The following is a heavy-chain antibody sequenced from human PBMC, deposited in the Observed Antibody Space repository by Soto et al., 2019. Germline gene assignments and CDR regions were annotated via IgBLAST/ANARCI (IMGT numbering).Heavy chain of an antibody. CDR1: GDSISSHY. V-gene: IGHV4-59*11. Sequence: SETLSLTCTISGDSISSHYWNWIRQAPGKGLEWVGYVFYTGGTTYNPSLKSRLTMSVDTSKNQIPLRLAAVTAEDTAVYYCASSVNNYYGLNVWGQGTTVTVSS. CDR2: VFYTGGT. D-gene: IGHD4-4*01. CDR3: ASSVNNYYGLNV. J-gene: IGHJ6*02.